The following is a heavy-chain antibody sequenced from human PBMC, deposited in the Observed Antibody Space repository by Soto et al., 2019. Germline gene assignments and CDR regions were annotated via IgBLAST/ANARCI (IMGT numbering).Heavy chain of an antibody. J-gene: IGHJ6*02. D-gene: IGHD3-10*01. CDR2: MHHSGYT. CDR1: GYSISSDYY. V-gene: IGHV4-38-2*01. Sequence: SESLSLTCAVFGYSISSDYYWGWIRQPPGKGLEWIGSMHHSGYTYYNPSLRSRVTISADSSKNQFSLKLSSVTDADTDVDWCATTLCFGEFQNDSGMDVWGQGTTVT. CDR3: ATTLCFGEFQNDSGMDV.